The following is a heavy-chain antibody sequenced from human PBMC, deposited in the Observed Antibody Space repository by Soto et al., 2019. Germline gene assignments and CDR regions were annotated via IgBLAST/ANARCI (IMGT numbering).Heavy chain of an antibody. V-gene: IGHV1-2*02. CDR3: ARDRYVAYGYYYYYGMDV. CDR2: INPNSGGT. J-gene: IGHJ6*02. D-gene: IGHD3-10*01. Sequence: VQLVQSGAEVKKPGASVKVSCKASGYTFTGYYMHWVRQAPGQGLEWMGWINPNSGGTNYAQKFQGGVTMTRDTSISTAYMELSRLRSDDTAVYYCARDRYVAYGYYYYYGMDVWGQGTTVTVSS. CDR1: GYTFTGYY.